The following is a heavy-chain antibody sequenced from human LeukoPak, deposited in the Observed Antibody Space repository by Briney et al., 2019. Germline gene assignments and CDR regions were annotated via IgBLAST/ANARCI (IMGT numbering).Heavy chain of an antibody. Sequence: GGSLRLSCAASGFTFSNYGMHWVRQAPGKGLEWVAVILYDGINRYYADSVKGRFTISRDNSENMLYLEMNNLRAEDTAVYYCARRPSLGYSYGPNYYYGMDVWGQGTTVTVSS. CDR1: GFTFSNYG. V-gene: IGHV3-33*01. D-gene: IGHD5-18*01. J-gene: IGHJ6*02. CDR3: ARRPSLGYSYGPNYYYGMDV. CDR2: ILYDGINR.